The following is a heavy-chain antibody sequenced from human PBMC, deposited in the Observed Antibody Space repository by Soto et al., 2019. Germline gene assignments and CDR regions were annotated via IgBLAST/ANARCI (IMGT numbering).Heavy chain of an antibody. CDR3: ARHGRGVGARPLDY. CDR2: IFSNDEK. CDR1: GFSLSNARLG. Sequence: QVTLKESGPVLVKPTETLTLTCSVSGFSLSNARLGVTWIRQPPGKALEWLAHIFSNDEKSYSTSLKSRLTISKHTSKSQVVLTMPNMDPVDTATYYCARHGRGVGARPLDYWRPGTLVTVSS. D-gene: IGHD1-26*01. V-gene: IGHV2-26*01. J-gene: IGHJ4*02.